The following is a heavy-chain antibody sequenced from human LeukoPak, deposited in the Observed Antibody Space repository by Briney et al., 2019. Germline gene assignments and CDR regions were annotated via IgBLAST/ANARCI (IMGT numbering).Heavy chain of an antibody. CDR1: GGSISSYY. J-gene: IGHJ4*02. V-gene: IGHV4-59*01. CDR3: ARQEGSYFDY. CDR2: IYYSGST. Sequence: SETLSLTCTVSGGSISSYYWSWLRQPPGKGLEWIGYIYYSGSTNYNPSLKSRVTISVDTSKNQFSLTLSSVTAADTAESYCARQEGSYFDYWGQGTLVTVSS.